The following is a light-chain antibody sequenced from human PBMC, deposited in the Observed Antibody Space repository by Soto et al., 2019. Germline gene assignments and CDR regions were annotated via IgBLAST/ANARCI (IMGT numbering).Light chain of an antibody. CDR2: GAS. CDR3: QQRSSWPLT. J-gene: IGKJ4*01. V-gene: IGKV3-15*01. CDR1: QSVSSN. Sequence: EIVMTQSPATLSVSPGERATLSCRASQSVSSNLVWYQQKPGQAPRLLIYGASTRATGVPARFSGSRSGTEFTLTISSLEPEDFAVYYCQQRSSWPLTFGGGTKVDIK.